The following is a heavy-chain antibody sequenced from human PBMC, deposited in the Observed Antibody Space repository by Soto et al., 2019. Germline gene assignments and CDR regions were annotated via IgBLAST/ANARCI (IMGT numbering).Heavy chain of an antibody. CDR1: GFTFSSYS. J-gene: IGHJ6*02. D-gene: IGHD1-20*01. CDR3: ARVVTGTSLYYYYGMDV. V-gene: IGHV3-48*02. Sequence: LRLSCAASGFTFSSYSMNWVRQAPGKGLEWVSYISSSSSTIYYADSVKGRFTISRDNAKNSLYLQMNSLRDEDTAVYYCARVVTGTSLYYYYGMDVWGQGTTVTVS. CDR2: ISSSSSTI.